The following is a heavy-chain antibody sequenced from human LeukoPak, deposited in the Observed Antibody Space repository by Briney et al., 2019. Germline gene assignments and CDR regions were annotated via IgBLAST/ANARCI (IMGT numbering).Heavy chain of an antibody. J-gene: IGHJ4*02. Sequence: GGSLRLSCAASGFTFNSYHMTWVRQAPGKGLEWVSYISSSSNPIYYADSVKGRFTISRDNSKNTLYLQMNSLRAEDTAVYYCAKELHDFWSGYHLIDYWGQGTLVTVSS. D-gene: IGHD3-3*01. CDR1: GFTFNSYH. CDR2: ISSSSNPI. V-gene: IGHV3-48*01. CDR3: AKELHDFWSGYHLIDY.